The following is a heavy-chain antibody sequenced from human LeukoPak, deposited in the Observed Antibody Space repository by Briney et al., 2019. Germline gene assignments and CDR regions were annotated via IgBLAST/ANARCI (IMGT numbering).Heavy chain of an antibody. J-gene: IGHJ4*02. CDR2: IREDGSEK. D-gene: IGHD6-13*01. Sequence: GGSLRLSCAGSGFTFSAYWMSWVRQAPGTGLEWVATIREDGSEKYYVDSVKGRFTISRDNAKNSLYLQMNSLRAEDTAVYYCTRTGYRSNWYVPNWGQGTLVTVSS. CDR1: GFTFSAYW. V-gene: IGHV3-7*01. CDR3: TRTGYRSNWYVPN.